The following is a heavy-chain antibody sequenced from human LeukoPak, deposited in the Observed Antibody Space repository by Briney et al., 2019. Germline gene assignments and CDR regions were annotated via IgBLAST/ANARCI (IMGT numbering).Heavy chain of an antibody. CDR2: ISYNGTNE. J-gene: IGHJ4*02. Sequence: GGSLRLSCAASGFTFSIYAIHWVRQAPGKGLEWVAGISYNGTNEYYPDSLKGRFTISRDNSKNTLYLQMNSLRAEDTAVYYCARELPPVVNFYFDSWGQGTLVTVSS. CDR1: GFTFSIYA. V-gene: IGHV3-30-3*01. CDR3: ARELPPVVNFYFDS. D-gene: IGHD3-22*01.